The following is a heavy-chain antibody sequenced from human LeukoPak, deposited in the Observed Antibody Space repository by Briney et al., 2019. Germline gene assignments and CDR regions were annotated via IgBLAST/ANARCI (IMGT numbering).Heavy chain of an antibody. CDR2: INAGNGNT. J-gene: IGHJ4*02. CDR1: GYTFTSYA. D-gene: IGHD5-24*01. CDR3: ARGGDGYWSWYFDY. V-gene: IGHV1-3*01. Sequence: ASVKVSCKASGYTFTSYAMHWVRQAPVQKLEWMGWINAGNGNTKYSQKFQGRVTITRDTSASTAYMELSSLRSEDTAVYYCARGGDGYWSWYFDYWGQGTLVTVSS.